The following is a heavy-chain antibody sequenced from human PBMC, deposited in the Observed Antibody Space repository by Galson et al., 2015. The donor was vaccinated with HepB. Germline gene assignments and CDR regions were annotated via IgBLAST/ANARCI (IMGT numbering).Heavy chain of an antibody. D-gene: IGHD3-3*01. V-gene: IGHV1-18*01. CDR2: INGYNGNT. Sequence: SVKVSCKVSGYTFTTYGISWVRQAPGQGLEWMAWINGYNGNTMYAQKVQGRVTVTKDTSTSTAYMELRSLRSDDTAVYYCARASRNYDFWTGYYDKAFDIWGQGTMVTVSS. CDR1: GYTFTTYG. CDR3: ARASRNYDFWTGYYDKAFDI. J-gene: IGHJ3*02.